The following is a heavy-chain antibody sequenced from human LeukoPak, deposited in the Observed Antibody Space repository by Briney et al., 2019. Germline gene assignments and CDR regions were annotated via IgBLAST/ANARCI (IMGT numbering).Heavy chain of an antibody. V-gene: IGHV3-30*04. CDR2: ISFDGSTK. CDR3: ARGGSLLRGMRSWFDP. D-gene: IGHD3-10*01. Sequence: GKSLRLSCEASGIIFSNNAMHWVRQAPGKGLEWVAVISFDGSTKYYGDSVKGRFTISRDNSNNTLSLQMNSLGVEDTAVYYCARGGSLLRGMRSWFDPWGQGTLVTVSS. CDR1: GIIFSNNA. J-gene: IGHJ5*02.